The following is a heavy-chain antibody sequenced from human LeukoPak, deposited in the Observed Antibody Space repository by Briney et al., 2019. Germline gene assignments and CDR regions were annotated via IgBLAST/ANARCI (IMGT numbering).Heavy chain of an antibody. D-gene: IGHD5-12*01. V-gene: IGHV4-34*01. Sequence: SETLSLTCAVYGGSFSGYYWSWIRQPPGKGLEWIREINHSGSTNYNPSLKSRVTISVDTSKNQFSLKLSSVTAADTAVYYCASPRGGYSGYAPFDYWGQGTLVTVSS. CDR2: INHSGST. CDR3: ASPRGGYSGYAPFDY. CDR1: GGSFSGYY. J-gene: IGHJ4*02.